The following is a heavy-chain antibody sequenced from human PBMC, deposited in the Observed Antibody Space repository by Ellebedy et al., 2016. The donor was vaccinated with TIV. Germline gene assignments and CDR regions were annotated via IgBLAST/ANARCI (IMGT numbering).Heavy chain of an antibody. CDR1: GLTFSSHA. Sequence: PGGSLRLSCAASGLTFSSHAMSWVRQAPGKGLEWVSSITQSGGNTYYADSVKGRFTIPRDNSKDTLFLQMNSLRAEDTAIYFCARDPVGVGPDFDVWGQGTMVTVSS. CDR2: ITQSGGNT. D-gene: IGHD4-23*01. V-gene: IGHV3-23*01. CDR3: ARDPVGVGPDFDV. J-gene: IGHJ3*01.